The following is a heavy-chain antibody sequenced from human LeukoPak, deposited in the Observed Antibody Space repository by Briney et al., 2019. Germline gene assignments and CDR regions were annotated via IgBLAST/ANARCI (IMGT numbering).Heavy chain of an antibody. Sequence: SETLSLTCSVSGDSISIYYWSWIRQPAGKGLEWIGRIYTSGSTNYNPSLKSRVTMSLDTSKNQFSLKLSSVTAADTAVYYCAREEATSLYYYYYMDVWGKGTTVTISS. CDR2: IYTSGST. V-gene: IGHV4-4*07. J-gene: IGHJ6*03. CDR3: AREEATSLYYYYYMDV. CDR1: GDSISIYY. D-gene: IGHD5-12*01.